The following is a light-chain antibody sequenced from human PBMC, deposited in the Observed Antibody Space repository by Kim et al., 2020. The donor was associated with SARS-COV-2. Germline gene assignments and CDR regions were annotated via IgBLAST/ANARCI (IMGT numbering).Light chain of an antibody. CDR2: GAS. V-gene: IGKV3-15*01. J-gene: IGKJ4*01. CDR1: QNIRSN. CDR3: QEYDSWPLA. Sequence: SVSQGERATLSCRASQNIRSNLAWYQQKPGQAPRLLIYGASTRATAFPARFSGSGSGTEFTLTISSLQSEDCAVYYCQEYDSWPLAFGGGTKLEI.